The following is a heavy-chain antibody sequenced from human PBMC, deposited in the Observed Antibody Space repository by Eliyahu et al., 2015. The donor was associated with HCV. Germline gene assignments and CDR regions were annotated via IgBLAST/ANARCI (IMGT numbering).Heavy chain of an antibody. CDR3: ARDGPPDCSSTSCQSPRNYYYGMDV. V-gene: IGHV4-4*02. D-gene: IGHD2-2*01. J-gene: IGHJ6*02. CDR2: IYHXGST. CDR1: GGSISSSNX. Sequence: QVQLQESGPGLVKPSGTLSLTCAVSGGSISSSNXXXWVRQPPGKGLEWIGEIYHXGSTNXNPSLKSRVTISVDKSKNQFSLKLSSVTAADTAVYYCARDGPPDCSSTSCQSPRNYYYGMDVWGQGTTVTVSS.